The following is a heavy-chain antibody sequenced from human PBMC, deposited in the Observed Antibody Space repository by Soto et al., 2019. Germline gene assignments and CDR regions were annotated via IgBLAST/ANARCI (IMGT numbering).Heavy chain of an antibody. CDR1: GVTVCSYG. J-gene: IGHJ5*02. CDR2: ISYDGSNK. V-gene: IGHV3-30*18. D-gene: IGHD3-16*01. CDR3: AKDQEAVYFMITFGEGVTGSAP. Sequence: PWGSPRLSCAASGVTVCSYGMDVVRQEPGKGLEWVAVISYDGSNKYYADSVKGRFTISRDNSKNTLYLQMNSLRAEDTAVYYSAKDQEAVYFMITFGEGVTGSAPWDQGTLVPVSS.